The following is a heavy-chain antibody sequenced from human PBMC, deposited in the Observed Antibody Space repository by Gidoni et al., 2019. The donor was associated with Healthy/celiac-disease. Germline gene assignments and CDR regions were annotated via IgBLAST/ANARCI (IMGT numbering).Heavy chain of an antibody. CDR3: ARGAYYDFWSGYTGYYYGMDV. J-gene: IGHJ6*02. Sequence: ASGFTFSSYDMHWVRQATGKGLEWVSAIGTAGDPYYPGSVKGRFTISRENAKNSLYLQMNSLRAGDTAVYYCARGAYYDFWSGYTGYYYGMDVWGQGTTVTVSS. D-gene: IGHD3-3*01. CDR2: IGTAGDP. CDR1: GFTFSSYD. V-gene: IGHV3-13*05.